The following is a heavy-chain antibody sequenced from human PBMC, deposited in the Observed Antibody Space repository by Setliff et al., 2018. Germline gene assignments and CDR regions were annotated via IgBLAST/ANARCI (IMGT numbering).Heavy chain of an antibody. D-gene: IGHD2-21*02. CDR3: ARGLAYCGGDCFLRTGFDY. J-gene: IGHJ4*02. CDR1: GGTFSSYA. V-gene: IGHV1-69*10. Sequence: SVKVSCKASGGTFSSYAISWVRQAPGQGLEWMGGIIPILGIANYAQKFQGRVTITADKSTSTAYMELSSLRSEDTAVYYCARGLAYCGGDCFLRTGFDYWGQGTLVTVS. CDR2: IIPILGIA.